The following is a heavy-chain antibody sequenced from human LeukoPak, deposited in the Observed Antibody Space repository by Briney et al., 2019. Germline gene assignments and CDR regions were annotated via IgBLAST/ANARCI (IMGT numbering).Heavy chain of an antibody. Sequence: PGGSLRLFCAACGVTFWRYAMWWVREATGKGVEGVSAISGNSEYTYYADSVKGRFTISRDNSKRTLFLQMNSLRAEDTAVYHCAQHLGYCSSGTCYFTYWGQGTLVTVSS. D-gene: IGHD2-15*01. CDR3: AQHLGYCSSGTCYFTY. J-gene: IGHJ4*02. CDR1: GVTFWRYA. CDR2: ISGNSEYT. V-gene: IGHV3-23*01.